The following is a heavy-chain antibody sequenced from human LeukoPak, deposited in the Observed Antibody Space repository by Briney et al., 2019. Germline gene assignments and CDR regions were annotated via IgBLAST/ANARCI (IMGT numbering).Heavy chain of an antibody. Sequence: GGSLRLSCAASGFTVSSNYMSWVRQAPGKGLEWVSVIYSGGSTYYADCVKGRFTISRDNSKNTLYLQMNSLRAEDTAVYYCARFGPDSSGSNYYMDVWGKGTTVTVSS. J-gene: IGHJ6*03. CDR3: ARFGPDSSGSNYYMDV. CDR2: IYSGGST. CDR1: GFTVSSNY. V-gene: IGHV3-53*01. D-gene: IGHD3-22*01.